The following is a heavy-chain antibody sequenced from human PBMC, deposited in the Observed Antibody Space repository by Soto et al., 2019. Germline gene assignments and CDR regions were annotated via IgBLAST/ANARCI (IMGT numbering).Heavy chain of an antibody. CDR2: ISTSSGYR. CDR3: ARDLHDYVSFRFDP. V-gene: IGHV3-21*01. CDR1: GFTFSNYS. Sequence: GGSLRLSCAASGFTFSNYSMNWVRQAPGKGLEWVSSISTSSGYRYYADSVKGRFTVSRDNAKKSLYLQMNSLRAEDTAVYYCARDLHDYVSFRFDPWGQGTLVTVSS. D-gene: IGHD3-16*01. J-gene: IGHJ5*02.